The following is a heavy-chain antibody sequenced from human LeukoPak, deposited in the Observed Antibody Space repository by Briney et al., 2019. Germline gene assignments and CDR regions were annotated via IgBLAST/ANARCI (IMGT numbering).Heavy chain of an antibody. CDR3: AKDIRRLQLERLGDY. CDR1: GFTFSSYG. CDR2: ISYDGSNK. V-gene: IGHV3-30*18. J-gene: IGHJ4*02. Sequence: GGSLRLSCAASGFTFSSYGMRWVRQAPGKGLEWVAVISYDGSNKYYADSVKGRFTISRDNSKNTLYLQMNSLRAEDTAVYYCAKDIRRLQLERLGDYWGQGTLVTVSS. D-gene: IGHD1-1*01.